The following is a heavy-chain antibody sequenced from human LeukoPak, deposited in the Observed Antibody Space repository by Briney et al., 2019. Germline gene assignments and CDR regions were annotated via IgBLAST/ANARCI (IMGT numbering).Heavy chain of an antibody. D-gene: IGHD3-16*01. J-gene: IGHJ4*02. V-gene: IGHV1-18*01. CDR1: GGTFSSYA. Sequence: ASVKVSCTASGGTFSSYAISWVRQAPGQGLEWMGWISAYNGNTNYAQKLQGRVTMNTDTSTSTAYMELRSLRSDDTAVYYCARDRGWGSKLDYWGQGTLVTVSS. CDR3: ARDRGWGSKLDY. CDR2: ISAYNGNT.